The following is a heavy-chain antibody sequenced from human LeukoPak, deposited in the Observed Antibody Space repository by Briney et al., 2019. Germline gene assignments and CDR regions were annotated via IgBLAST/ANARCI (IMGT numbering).Heavy chain of an antibody. CDR3: VRDRSYSGYDYEGLFDY. CDR2: INPSGGST. J-gene: IGHJ4*02. D-gene: IGHD5-12*01. Sequence: GASVKVSCKASGYTFTSYYMHWVRQAPGQGLEWMGIINPSGGSTSYAQKFQGRVTMTRDMSTSTVYMELSSLRSEDTAVYYCVRDRSYSGYDYEGLFDYWGQGSLVTVSS. V-gene: IGHV1-46*03. CDR1: GYTFTSYY.